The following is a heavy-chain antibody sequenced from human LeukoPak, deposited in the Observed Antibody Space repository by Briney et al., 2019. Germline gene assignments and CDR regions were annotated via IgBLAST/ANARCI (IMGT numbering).Heavy chain of an antibody. V-gene: IGHV1-8*01. D-gene: IGHD4-17*01. CDR3: VRGATTLTPSCY. CDR2: MNPNSGNT. Sequence: ASVKVSCKASGYTFTSYDINWGRQATGQGLEWMGWMNPNSGNTRYTQKFQGRVTMTRNTSISTAYMELSRVRSEDTAVYYCVRGATTLTPSCYWGQGTLVTVSS. CDR1: GYTFTSYD. J-gene: IGHJ4*02.